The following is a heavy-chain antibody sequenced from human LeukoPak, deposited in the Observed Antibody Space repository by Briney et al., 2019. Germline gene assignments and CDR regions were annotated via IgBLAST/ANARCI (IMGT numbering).Heavy chain of an antibody. CDR1: GFSFNSYW. J-gene: IGHJ4*02. CDR2: ISNDRRST. V-gene: IGHV3-74*01. Sequence: PGGSLRLSCAASGFSFNSYWMHWVRQAPGSGLVWVSRISNDRRSTSFADSVKGRFTISRDNAKNTLYLQMNSLSAEDTAVYYCTRGREGNYGLFDSWGQGTLVTVSS. D-gene: IGHD3-10*01. CDR3: TRGREGNYGLFDS.